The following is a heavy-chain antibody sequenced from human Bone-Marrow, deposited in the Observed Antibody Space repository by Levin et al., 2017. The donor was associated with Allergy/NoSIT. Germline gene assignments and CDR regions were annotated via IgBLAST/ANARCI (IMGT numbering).Heavy chain of an antibody. V-gene: IGHV4-61*01. CDR3: ARGSYFGGLSFDC. J-gene: IGHJ4*02. D-gene: IGHD3-10*01. CDR2: IYHSGST. Sequence: PSQTLSLTCTVSGGSVSSGSYYWSWIRQPPGKGLEWIAYIYHSGSTKYNPSLKSRVTISLDTSRNQFSLRLTSLTAAETAVDYCARGSYFGGLSFDCWGKGTLVTVSS. CDR1: GGSVSSGSYY.